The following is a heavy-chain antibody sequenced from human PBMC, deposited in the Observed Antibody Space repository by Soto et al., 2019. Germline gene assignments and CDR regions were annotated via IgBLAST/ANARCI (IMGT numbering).Heavy chain of an antibody. V-gene: IGHV3-11*05. CDR3: AKGTEYGVVLMSTFDY. D-gene: IGHD3-3*01. CDR2: ISAGSTFI. CDR1: GFTFSDYY. J-gene: IGHJ4*02. Sequence: GGSLRLSCAASGFTFSDYYMNWIRQAPGKGLEWVSSISAGSTFIDYADSVRGRFTISRDNTGNSLYLQMNNLRAEDTALYFCAKGTEYGVVLMSTFDYWGQGTLVTVSS.